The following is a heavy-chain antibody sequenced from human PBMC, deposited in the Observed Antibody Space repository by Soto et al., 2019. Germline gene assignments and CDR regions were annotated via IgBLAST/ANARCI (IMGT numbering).Heavy chain of an antibody. V-gene: IGHV4-30-2*01. J-gene: IGHJ4*02. Sequence: LQLQESGSRLVRPSQTLSLTCAVSGGSISSGGYSWTWIRQPPGKGLEWVGHTYHTGTAYYSPSRKSRVIISVDTSKNPFCLKRTSATPAYPAVYYCARERRSYYSDVSGLDFWGQGTLVTFSS. D-gene: IGHD3-22*01. CDR3: ARERRSYYSDVSGLDF. CDR2: TYHTGTA. CDR1: GGSISSGGYS.